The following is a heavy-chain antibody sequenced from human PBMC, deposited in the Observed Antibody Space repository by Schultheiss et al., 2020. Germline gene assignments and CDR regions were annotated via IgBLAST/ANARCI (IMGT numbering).Heavy chain of an antibody. V-gene: IGHV2-70*12. CDR1: GFSLSTSGMC. J-gene: IGHJ4*02. Sequence: CGPTRVKPTQTLTLTCTFSGFSLSTSGMCVSWIRQPPGKALEWLARIDWDDDKYYSTSLKTRLTISKDTSKNQVVLTMTNMDPVDTATYYCAHETYSSAWYDYWGQGTLVTVAS. CDR3: AHETYSSAWYDY. CDR2: IDWDDDK. D-gene: IGHD6-19*01.